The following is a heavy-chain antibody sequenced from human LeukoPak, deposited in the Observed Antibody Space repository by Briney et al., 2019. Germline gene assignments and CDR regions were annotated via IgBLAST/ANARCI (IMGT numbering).Heavy chain of an antibody. CDR2: IYPADSDT. Sequence: GESLKISCKTSGYSFSDFWIGWVRQRPGKGLEWMGIIYPADSDTRYSPSFEGQVAISADKSITTAYLQWGSLRASDTAMYYRAVANGEAGSFDYWGQGTLVTVS. CDR1: GYSFSDFW. D-gene: IGHD3-10*01. CDR3: AVANGEAGSFDY. J-gene: IGHJ4*02. V-gene: IGHV5-51*01.